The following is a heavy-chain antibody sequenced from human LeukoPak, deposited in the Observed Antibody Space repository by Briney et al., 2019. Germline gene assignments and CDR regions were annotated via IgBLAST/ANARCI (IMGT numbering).Heavy chain of an antibody. CDR2: IGPAGDT. Sequence: GGSLRLSCAASGFTFSSYDLHWVRQSTGKGLEWVSAIGPAGDTYYPGSVKGRFTIFRENAKNSLYLQMNSLRAEDTAVYYCAGGGSGWSNFDYWGQGTLVTVSS. CDR3: AGGGSGWSNFDY. V-gene: IGHV3-13*01. J-gene: IGHJ4*02. D-gene: IGHD6-19*01. CDR1: GFTFSSYD.